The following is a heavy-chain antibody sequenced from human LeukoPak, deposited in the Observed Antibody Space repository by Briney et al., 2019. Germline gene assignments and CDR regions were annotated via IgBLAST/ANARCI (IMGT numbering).Heavy chain of an antibody. J-gene: IGHJ5*02. CDR3: ARYLIRSHWFDP. CDR1: GGSFSGYY. D-gene: IGHD2-8*01. V-gene: IGHV4-34*01. Sequence: SETLSLTCAVYGGSFSGYYWSWIRQPPGKGLEWIGEINHSGSTNYNPSLKSRVTISVDTSKNQFSLKLSSVTAADTAVYYCARYLIRSHWFDPWGQGTLVTVSS. CDR2: INHSGST.